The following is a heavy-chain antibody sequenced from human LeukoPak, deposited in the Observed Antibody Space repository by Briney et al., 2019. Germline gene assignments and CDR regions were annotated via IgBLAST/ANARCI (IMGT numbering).Heavy chain of an antibody. CDR1: GGSISSGDYY. CDR2: IYYSGST. D-gene: IGHD5-12*01. V-gene: IGHV4-30-4*01. J-gene: IGHJ5*02. CDR3: ARETLAISRWFDP. Sequence: SQTLSLTCTVSGGSISSGDYYWSWIRQPPGKGLEWIGYIYYSGSTYYNPSLKSRVTISVDTSKNQFSLKLTSVTAADTAVYYCARETLAISRWFDPWGQGTLVTVSS.